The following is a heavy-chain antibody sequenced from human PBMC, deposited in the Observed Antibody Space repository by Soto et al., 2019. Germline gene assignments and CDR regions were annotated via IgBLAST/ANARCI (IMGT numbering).Heavy chain of an antibody. CDR2: ISAYNGNT. CDR3: ARGDCGGDCYTDYYYYYMDV. Sequence: ASVKVSCKASGYTFTSYGISWVRQAPGQGLEWMGWISAYNGNTNYAQKLQGRVTMTTDTSTSTAYMELRSLRSDDTAVYYCARGDCGGDCYTDYYYYYMDVWGKGTTVTVSS. V-gene: IGHV1-18*01. D-gene: IGHD2-21*01. CDR1: GYTFTSYG. J-gene: IGHJ6*03.